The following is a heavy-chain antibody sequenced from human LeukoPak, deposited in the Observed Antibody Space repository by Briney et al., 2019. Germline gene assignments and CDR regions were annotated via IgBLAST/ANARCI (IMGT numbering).Heavy chain of an antibody. CDR3: ARDYPTPYGMDV. J-gene: IGHJ6*02. Sequence: SVKVSCKASGGTFSSYAISWVRLAPAQGLEWMGGIIPIFGTANYAQKFQGRVTITADESTSTAYMELSSLRSEDTAVYYCARDYPTPYGMDVWGQGTTVTVSS. CDR2: IIPIFGTA. CDR1: GGTFSSYA. V-gene: IGHV1-69*01.